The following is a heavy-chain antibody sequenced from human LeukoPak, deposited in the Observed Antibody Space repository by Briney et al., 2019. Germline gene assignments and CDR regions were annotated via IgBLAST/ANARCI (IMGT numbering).Heavy chain of an antibody. Sequence: GASVTVSCMASGYTFTGYYMHWVRQAPGQGREWMGRINPNSGGTDYAQNFQGRFTMTRDTSISTAYMELSRLRSDDTAVYYCARETGYFDFDYWGQGTLVTVSS. CDR2: INPNSGGT. V-gene: IGHV1-2*06. D-gene: IGHD3-9*01. CDR1: GYTFTGYY. CDR3: ARETGYFDFDY. J-gene: IGHJ4*02.